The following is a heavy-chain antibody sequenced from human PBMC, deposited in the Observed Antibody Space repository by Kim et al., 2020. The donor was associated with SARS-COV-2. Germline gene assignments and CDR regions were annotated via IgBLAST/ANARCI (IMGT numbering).Heavy chain of an antibody. CDR3: ARGSGYCTSTDCYLGNY. V-gene: IGHV1-18*01. CDR1: GYTFTNYV. J-gene: IGHJ4*02. CDR2: ISAYNGNT. Sequence: ASVKVSCKASGYTFTNYVINGVRQAPGQGLEGRGWISAYNGNTNYVQKFQGRVTMTTDTPTSTASMELRSLSSDDTAVYYCARGSGYCTSTDCYLGNYWGQGPLVTVSS. D-gene: IGHD2-2*03.